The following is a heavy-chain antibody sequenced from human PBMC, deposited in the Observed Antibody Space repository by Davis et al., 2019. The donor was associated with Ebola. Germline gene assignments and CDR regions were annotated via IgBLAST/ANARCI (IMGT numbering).Heavy chain of an antibody. D-gene: IGHD5-12*01. CDR3: ASGWLRSGLDY. J-gene: IGHJ4*02. Sequence: HSQTLSLTCDISGDSVSRNSGAWNWIRQSPSRGLEWLGRTYYSSKWYKDYAVSVKSRITINLDTSKNQFSLQLNSVTPEDTAVYYCASGWLRSGLDYWGQGILVTVSS. CDR2: TYYSSKWYK. CDR1: GDSVSRNSGA. V-gene: IGHV6-1*01.